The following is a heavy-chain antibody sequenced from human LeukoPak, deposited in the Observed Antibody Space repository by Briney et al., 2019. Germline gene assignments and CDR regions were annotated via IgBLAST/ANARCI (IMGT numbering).Heavy chain of an antibody. CDR3: ARDLGDFWSGFYGMDV. Sequence: GGSLRLSCAASGFTFSSYWMSWVRQAPGKGLEWVANIKQDGSEKYYVDSVKGRFTISRDNAKNSLYLQMNSLRAGDTAVYYCARDLGDFWSGFYGMDVWGQGTTVTVSS. J-gene: IGHJ6*02. CDR2: IKQDGSEK. D-gene: IGHD3-3*01. V-gene: IGHV3-7*03. CDR1: GFTFSSYW.